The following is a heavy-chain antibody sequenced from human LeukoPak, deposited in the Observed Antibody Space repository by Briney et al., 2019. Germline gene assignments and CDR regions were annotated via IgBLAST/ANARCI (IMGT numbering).Heavy chain of an antibody. D-gene: IGHD6-13*01. V-gene: IGHV1-8*01. Sequence: ASVKVSCKASGYTFTTYDFNWLRQATGQGLEWMGWMNPTSGNTGYAQNFQGRVTMTRDTSTSTVYLELSSLGSEDTAVYYCTRNIAPGGKGYYFDYWGQGTLVTVSS. CDR3: TRNIAPGGKGYYFDY. J-gene: IGHJ4*02. CDR2: MNPTSGNT. CDR1: GYTFTTYD.